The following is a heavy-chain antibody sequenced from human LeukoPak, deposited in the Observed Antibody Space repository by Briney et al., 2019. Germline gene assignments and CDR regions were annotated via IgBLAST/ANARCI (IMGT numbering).Heavy chain of an antibody. CDR1: GFTFSSYW. D-gene: IGHD2-2*01. J-gene: IGHJ4*02. CDR3: ARWRGGFCSSTSCPGGLDY. V-gene: IGHV3-7*01. Sequence: GGSLRLSCAASGFTFSSYWMSWVRQAPGKGLEWVANIKQDGSEKYYVDSVKGRFTISRDNAKKSLYLQMNSLRAEDTAVYYCARWRGGFCSSTSCPGGLDYWGQGTLVTVSS. CDR2: IKQDGSEK.